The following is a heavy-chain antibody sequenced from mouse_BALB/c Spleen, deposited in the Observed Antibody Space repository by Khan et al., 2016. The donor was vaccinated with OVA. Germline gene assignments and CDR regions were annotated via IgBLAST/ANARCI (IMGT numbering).Heavy chain of an antibody. J-gene: IGHJ2*01. CDR3: SRVYGGDFDY. D-gene: IGHD1-1*01. CDR2: ISYSGNT. V-gene: IGHV3-2*02. CDR1: GYSITSDYA. Sequence: EVKLEESGPGLVKPSQSLSLICTVTGYSITSDYAWNWIRQFPGNKLEWMGFISYSGNTKYNPSLKSRISITRDTSKNQFFLQLNSVTTEETATYYCSRVYGGDFDYWGQGTTLTVSS.